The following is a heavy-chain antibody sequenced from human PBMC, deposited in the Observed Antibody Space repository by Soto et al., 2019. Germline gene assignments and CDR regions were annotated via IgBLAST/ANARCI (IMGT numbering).Heavy chain of an antibody. CDR3: ARAVWGSWSYLFLPGRRKYYYHYLDV. Sequence: ASVKVSCKASGYTFTSYDINWVRQATGQGLERKGWMNPNSGNTGYAQKFQGRVTMTRNTSISTAYMKLSSLRSKDTAVYYCARAVWGSWSYLFLPGRRKYYYHYLDVWGKGTTVTVPS. CDR2: MNPNSGNT. V-gene: IGHV1-8*01. J-gene: IGHJ6*03. D-gene: IGHD3-10*01. CDR1: GYTFTSYD.